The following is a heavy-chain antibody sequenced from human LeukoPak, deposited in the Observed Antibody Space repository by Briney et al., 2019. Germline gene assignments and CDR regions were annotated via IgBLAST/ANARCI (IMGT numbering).Heavy chain of an antibody. Sequence: GASVKVSCKASGYTFTSYYMHWVRQAPGQGLEWMGIINHSGGSTSYAQKFQGRVTMTRDMSTSTVYMELSSLRSEDTAVYYCARDRVYDYVWGSYGAFDIWGQGTMVTVSS. D-gene: IGHD3-16*01. CDR1: GYTFTSYY. V-gene: IGHV1-46*01. CDR2: INHSGGST. CDR3: ARDRVYDYVWGSYGAFDI. J-gene: IGHJ3*02.